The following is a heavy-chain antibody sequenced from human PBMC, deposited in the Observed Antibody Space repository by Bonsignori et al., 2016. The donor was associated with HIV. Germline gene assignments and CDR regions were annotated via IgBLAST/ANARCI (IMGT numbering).Heavy chain of an antibody. J-gene: IGHJ4*02. CDR2: ISSSGRTI. V-gene: IGHV3-48*02. Sequence: WIRQPPGKGLEWVSYISSSGRTIYYADSVEGRFTISRDNAKNSLYLQMSSLRDEDTAVYYCARVEWEQPGDYWGQGTLVTVSS. D-gene: IGHD1-26*01. CDR3: ARVEWEQPGDY.